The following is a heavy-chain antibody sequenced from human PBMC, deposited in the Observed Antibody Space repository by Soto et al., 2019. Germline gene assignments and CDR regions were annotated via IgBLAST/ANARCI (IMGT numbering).Heavy chain of an antibody. J-gene: IGHJ4*02. Sequence: GGSLRLSCVASGFTFSSYAMSWVRQAPGKGLEWVSAISGSGGSTYYADSVKGRFTISRDNSKNTLYLQMNSLRAEDTAVYYCAKDRGYYDILTGLFDYWGQGTLVTVSS. D-gene: IGHD3-9*01. CDR3: AKDRGYYDILTGLFDY. V-gene: IGHV3-23*01. CDR2: ISGSGGST. CDR1: GFTFSSYA.